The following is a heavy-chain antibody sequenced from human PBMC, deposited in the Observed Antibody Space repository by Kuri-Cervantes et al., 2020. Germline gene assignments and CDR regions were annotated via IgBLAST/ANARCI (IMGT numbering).Heavy chain of an antibody. CDR2: IKQDGSEK. CDR3: ARDEPGVRYFDWLRDYYYYYGMDV. D-gene: IGHD3-9*01. Sequence: GESLKISCAASGFTFSSYWMSWVRQAPGKGLEWVANIKQDGSEKYYVDSAKGRFTISRDNAKNSLYLQMNSLRAEDTAVYYCARDEPGVRYFDWLRDYYYYYGMDVWGQGTTVTVSS. V-gene: IGHV3-7*01. CDR1: GFTFSSYW. J-gene: IGHJ6*02.